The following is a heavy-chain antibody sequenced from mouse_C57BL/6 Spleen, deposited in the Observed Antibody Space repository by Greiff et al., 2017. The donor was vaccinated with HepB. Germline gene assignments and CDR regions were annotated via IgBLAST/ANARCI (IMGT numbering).Heavy chain of an antibody. CDR1: GFNIKDDY. CDR3: TTWDYRDHAY. J-gene: IGHJ3*01. Sequence: EVQLQQSGAELVRPGASVKLSCTASGFNIKDDYMHWVKQRPEQGLEWIGWIDPENGDTEYASKFQGKATITADTSSNTAYLQLSSLTSEDTAVYYCTTWDYRDHAYWGQGTLVTVSA. CDR2: IDPENGDT. V-gene: IGHV14-4*01. D-gene: IGHD2-12*01.